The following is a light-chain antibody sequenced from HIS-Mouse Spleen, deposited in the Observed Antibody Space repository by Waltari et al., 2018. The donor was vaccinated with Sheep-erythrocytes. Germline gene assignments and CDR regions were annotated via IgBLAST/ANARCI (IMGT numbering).Light chain of an antibody. Sequence: SYELTQPPSVSVSPGQTASITCSGDALPKKSAYWSQQKSGQAPVLVIYEDSKRPSGIPERFSGSSSGTMATLTISGAQVEDEADYYCYSTDSSGNHRVFGTGTKVTVL. J-gene: IGLJ1*01. CDR2: EDS. V-gene: IGLV3-10*01. CDR1: ALPKKS. CDR3: YSTDSSGNHRV.